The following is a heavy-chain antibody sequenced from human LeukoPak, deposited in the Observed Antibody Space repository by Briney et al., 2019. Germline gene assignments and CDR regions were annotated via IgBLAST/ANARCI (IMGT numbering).Heavy chain of an antibody. CDR1: GFTFNNYG. CDR2: ISGSGFNT. V-gene: IGHV3-23*01. J-gene: IGHJ6*03. CDR3: ANGWLGSDYYYYMDV. D-gene: IGHD3-10*01. Sequence: GGSLRLSCAVSGFTFNNYGMSWVRQAPGKGLEWVSAISGSGFNTYYADSVKGRFTISRDNSKNTLYLQMNSLRAEDTAVYYCANGWLGSDYYYYMDVWGKGTTVTVSS.